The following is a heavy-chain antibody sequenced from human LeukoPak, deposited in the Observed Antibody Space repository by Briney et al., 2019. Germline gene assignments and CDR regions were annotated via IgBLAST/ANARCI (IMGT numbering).Heavy chain of an antibody. CDR3: ARSRRRVIVTRQINWFDP. V-gene: IGHV4-38-2*02. Sequence: SETLSLTCTVSGYSISSGYYWGWIRQPPGQGLEWIGEINHSGSTNYNPSLKSRVTISVDTSKNQFSLKLSSVTAADTAVYYCARSRRRVIVTRQINWFDPWGQGTLVTVSS. J-gene: IGHJ5*02. CDR1: GYSISSGYY. D-gene: IGHD3-22*01. CDR2: INHSGST.